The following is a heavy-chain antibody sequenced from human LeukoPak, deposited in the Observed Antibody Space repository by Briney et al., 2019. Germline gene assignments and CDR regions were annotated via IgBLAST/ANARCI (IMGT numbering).Heavy chain of an antibody. CDR1: GGSISSYY. J-gene: IGHJ3*01. CDR2: IYYSGST. CDR3: ARVHGFYDYAWGSYRENAFDV. Sequence: SETLSLTCTVSGGSISSYYWSWIRQPPGKGLEWIGYIYYSGSTNYNPSLKSRVTISVDTSENQFSLKLSSVTAADTAVYYCARVHGFYDYAWGSYRENAFDVWGQGTMVTVSS. V-gene: IGHV4-59*12. D-gene: IGHD3-16*02.